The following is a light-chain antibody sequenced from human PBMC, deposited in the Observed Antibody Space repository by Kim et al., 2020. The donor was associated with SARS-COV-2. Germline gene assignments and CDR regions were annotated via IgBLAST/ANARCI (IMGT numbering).Light chain of an antibody. V-gene: IGKV1-17*03. CDR1: QGLSNF. CDR3: LQHNHYPPT. Sequence: ASVGDSGTVTCRASQGLSNFLVWFQQKPGKVPKRLIYGASILQSGVPSGFSGRGSGTEFTLTISGLQPEDFATYYCLQHNHYPPTFGQGTKVDIK. J-gene: IGKJ1*01. CDR2: GAS.